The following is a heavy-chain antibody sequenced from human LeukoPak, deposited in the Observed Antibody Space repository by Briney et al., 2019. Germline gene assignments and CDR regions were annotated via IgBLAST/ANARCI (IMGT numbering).Heavy chain of an antibody. Sequence: SETLSLTCTVSGGSISSYYWSWIRQPPGKGLERIGYIYYSGSTNYNPSLKSRVTISVDTSKNQFSLKLSSVTAADTAVYYCARDLYSSSWYDYWGQGTLVTVSS. CDR1: GGSISSYY. CDR3: ARDLYSSSWYDY. D-gene: IGHD6-13*01. V-gene: IGHV4-59*01. J-gene: IGHJ4*02. CDR2: IYYSGST.